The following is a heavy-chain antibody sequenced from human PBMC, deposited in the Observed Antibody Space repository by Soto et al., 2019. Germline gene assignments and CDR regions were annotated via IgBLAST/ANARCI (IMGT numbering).Heavy chain of an antibody. CDR2: INSDGSST. J-gene: IGHJ6*03. D-gene: IGHD3-9*01. CDR3: ARGDILTGYEYYMDV. Sequence: GGSLRLSCAASGFTFSSYWMHWVRQAPGKGLVWVSRINSDGSSTSYADSVKGRFTISRDNAKNTLYLQMNSLRAEDTAVYYCARGDILTGYEYYMDVWGKGTTVTVSS. V-gene: IGHV3-74*01. CDR1: GFTFSSYW.